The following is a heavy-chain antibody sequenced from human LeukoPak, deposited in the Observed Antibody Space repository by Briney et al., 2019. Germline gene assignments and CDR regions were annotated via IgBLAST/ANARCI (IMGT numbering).Heavy chain of an antibody. CDR1: GYTFTGYY. CDR2: INPNSGGT. V-gene: IGHV1-2*02. Sequence: ASVKVSCKASGYTFTGYYRHWVRQAPGQGLEWMGWINPNSGGTNYAQKFHGRVTMTRDTSISTAYMELSRMRSHDTAVCYCARAVRYYDAKARTQDRWGQGTLVTVSS. CDR3: ARAVRYYDAKARTQDR. J-gene: IGHJ5*02. D-gene: IGHD3-22*01.